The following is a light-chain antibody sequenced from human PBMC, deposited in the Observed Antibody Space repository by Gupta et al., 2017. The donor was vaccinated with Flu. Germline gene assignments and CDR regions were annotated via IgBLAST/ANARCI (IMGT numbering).Light chain of an antibody. CDR1: QSISSW. CDR3: QQYDTYWT. CDR2: RAG. V-gene: IGKV1-5*03. Sequence: DIQMTQSPSILSASVGDRVTITCRASQSISSWLAWYQQQPGKAPKLLMYRAGRLITGVPSRLSGSGSGTEFTLTINNLQADDFATYYCQQYDTYWTFGQGTKVEVK. J-gene: IGKJ1*01.